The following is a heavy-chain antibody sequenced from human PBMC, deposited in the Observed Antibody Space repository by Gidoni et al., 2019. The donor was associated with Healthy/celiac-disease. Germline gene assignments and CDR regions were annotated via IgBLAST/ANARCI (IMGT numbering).Heavy chain of an antibody. J-gene: IGHJ4*02. V-gene: IGHV3-30-3*01. D-gene: IGHD3-10*01. Sequence: QVQLVESGGGVVQPGRSLRLSCAASGFTFSSYAMHWVRQAPGKGLEWVAVISYDGSNKYYADSVKGRFTISRDNSKNTLYLQMNSLRAEDTAVYYCARGATMVRGEQDYWGQGTLVTVSS. CDR1: GFTFSSYA. CDR3: ARGATMVRGEQDY. CDR2: ISYDGSNK.